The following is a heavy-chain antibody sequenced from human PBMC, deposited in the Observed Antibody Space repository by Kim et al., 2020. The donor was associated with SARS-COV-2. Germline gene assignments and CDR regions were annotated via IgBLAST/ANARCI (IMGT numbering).Heavy chain of an antibody. D-gene: IGHD3-22*01. CDR3: ARPHYYDSSGYYTNYFDY. Sequence: SRVTISVDTSKNQFSLKLSSVTAADTAVYYCARPHYYDSSGYYTNYFDYWGQGTLVTVSS. V-gene: IGHV4-39*01. J-gene: IGHJ4*02.